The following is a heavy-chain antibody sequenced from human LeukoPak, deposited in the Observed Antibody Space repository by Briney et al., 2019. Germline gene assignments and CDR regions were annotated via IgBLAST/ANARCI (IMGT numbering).Heavy chain of an antibody. CDR3: ARGVTGNWFDS. V-gene: IGHV3-30-3*01. Sequence: PTGGSLRLSCGASGFTFSSCAMHWVRQAPGKGLQWAAAISYDGDNKYYADFVKGRFTISRDHSKNTLYLQMNSLRTEDTAVYYSARGVTGNWFDSWGQGTLVTVSS. J-gene: IGHJ5*01. D-gene: IGHD2-21*02. CDR2: ISYDGDNK. CDR1: GFTFSSCA.